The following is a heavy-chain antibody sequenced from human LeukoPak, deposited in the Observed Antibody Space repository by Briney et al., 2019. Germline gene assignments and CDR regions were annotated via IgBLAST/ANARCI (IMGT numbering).Heavy chain of an antibody. CDR2: IYNSGST. D-gene: IGHD1-26*01. CDR1: GGSISSYY. Sequence: SETLSLTCTVSGGSISSYYWSWIRQPAGKGLEWIGRIYNSGSTNYNPSLKSRVTMSVDTSKNQFSLKLSSVTAADTAVYYCARVGRSSSGSHYYFDYWGQGTLVTVSS. CDR3: ARVGRSSSGSHYYFDY. V-gene: IGHV4-4*07. J-gene: IGHJ4*02.